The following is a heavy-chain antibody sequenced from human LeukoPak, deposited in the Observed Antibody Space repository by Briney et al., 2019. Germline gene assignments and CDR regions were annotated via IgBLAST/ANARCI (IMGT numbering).Heavy chain of an antibody. CDR1: GGSFSGYY. Sequence: SETLSLTCAVYGGSFSGYYWSWIRQPPGKGLEWIGEINHSGSTNYNPSLKSRVTISVDTSKNQFSLKLSSVTAADTAVYYCASGSYPYYGGQGTLVTVSS. D-gene: IGHD1-26*01. J-gene: IGHJ4*02. CDR2: INHSGST. CDR3: ASGSYPYY. V-gene: IGHV4-34*01.